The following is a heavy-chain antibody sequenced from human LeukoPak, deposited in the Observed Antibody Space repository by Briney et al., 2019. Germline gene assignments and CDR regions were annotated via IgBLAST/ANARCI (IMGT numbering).Heavy chain of an antibody. Sequence: GGPLRLSCAASGFTFDDYAMHWVRQAPGKGLEWVSGISWNSGYKGYADSVKGRFTISRDNAKNSLYLQMNSLRAEDTALYYCAKDARYTAEDYFDYWGQGTLVTVSS. CDR1: GFTFDDYA. J-gene: IGHJ4*02. CDR2: ISWNSGYK. V-gene: IGHV3-9*01. D-gene: IGHD3-16*02. CDR3: AKDARYTAEDYFDY.